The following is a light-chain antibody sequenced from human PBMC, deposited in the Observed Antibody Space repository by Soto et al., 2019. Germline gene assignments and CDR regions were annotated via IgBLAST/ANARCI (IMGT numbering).Light chain of an antibody. CDR2: RNN. V-gene: IGLV1-47*01. J-gene: IGLJ2*01. CDR3: GGWDDSLSDPV. Sequence: QSALTQPPSASGTPGQRVNISCSGSSSNIGSNYVYWYRQFPGTAPKLLIQRNNQRPSGVPARFSGSKSGTSASLAISGLRSEDEADYYCGGWDDSLSDPVFGGGTKLTVL. CDR1: SSNIGSNY.